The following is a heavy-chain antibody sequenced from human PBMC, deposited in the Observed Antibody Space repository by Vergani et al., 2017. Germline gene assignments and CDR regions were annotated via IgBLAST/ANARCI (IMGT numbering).Heavy chain of an antibody. CDR2: IKQDGSEK. Sequence: EVQLVESGGGLVQPGGSLRLSCAASGFTFSSYWMSWVRQAPGKGLEWVANIKQDGSEKYYVDPVKGRFTISRDNAKNSLYLQMNSLRAEDTAVYYCARERKQWLTNAYDAFDIWGQGTMVTVSS. CDR3: ARERKQWLTNAYDAFDI. J-gene: IGHJ3*02. D-gene: IGHD6-19*01. CDR1: GFTFSSYW. V-gene: IGHV3-7*03.